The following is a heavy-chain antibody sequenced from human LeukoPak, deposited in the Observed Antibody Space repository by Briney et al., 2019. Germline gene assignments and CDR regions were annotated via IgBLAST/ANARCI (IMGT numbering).Heavy chain of an antibody. CDR1: GGSISSGGYY. Sequence: SQTLSLTRTVSGGSISSGGYYWSWIRQHPGKGLEWIGYMYYSGSTYYNPSLKSRVTISVDSSKNQLSLNLYSVTAADTAVYYCARDGGGYGVHAEYFQQWGQGTLVTVSS. CDR2: MYYSGST. J-gene: IGHJ1*01. D-gene: IGHD3-16*01. CDR3: ARDGGGYGVHAEYFQQ. V-gene: IGHV4-31*03.